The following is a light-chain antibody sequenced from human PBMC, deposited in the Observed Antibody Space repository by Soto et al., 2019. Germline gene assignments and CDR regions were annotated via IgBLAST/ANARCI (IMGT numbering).Light chain of an antibody. J-gene: IGKJ4*01. Sequence: DIQMTQSPSSLSASVGDRVTITCRASQSIANYLNWYQQKPGTAPKLLIFAASSLQSGVPSRLSGSGSGTDFTLTIRSMQTEDFATYYCQQSFSTPLTFGGGTKVDIK. CDR3: QQSFSTPLT. CDR1: QSIANY. CDR2: AAS. V-gene: IGKV1-39*01.